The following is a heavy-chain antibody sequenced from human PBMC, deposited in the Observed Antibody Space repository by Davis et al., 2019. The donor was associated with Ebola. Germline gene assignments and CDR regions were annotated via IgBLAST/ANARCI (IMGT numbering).Heavy chain of an antibody. J-gene: IGHJ4*02. CDR3: ARAPSGYSSSFDY. V-gene: IGHV3-11*04. CDR1: GFTFSSYA. Sequence: GGSLRLSCAASGFTFSSYAMSWIRQAPGKGLEWVSYISSSGSTIYYADSVKGRFTISRDNAKNSLYLQMNSLRAEDTAVYYCARAPSGYSSSFDYWGQGTLVTVSS. D-gene: IGHD6-13*01. CDR2: ISSSGSTI.